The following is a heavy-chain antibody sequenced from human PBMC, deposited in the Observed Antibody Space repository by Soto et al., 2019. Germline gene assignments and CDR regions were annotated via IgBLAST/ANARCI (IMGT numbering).Heavy chain of an antibody. CDR2: IIPIFGTA. J-gene: IGHJ4*02. CDR3: FSESSCYSCSDY. D-gene: IGHD2-15*01. CDR1: GGTFSSYA. Sequence: AVKFSCKASGGTFSSYAISWVRQAPGQGLEWMGGIIPIFGTANYAQKFQGRVTITADKSTSTAYMELSSLRSEDTAVYYCFSESSCYSCSDYWGQGTLVTVSS. V-gene: IGHV1-69*06.